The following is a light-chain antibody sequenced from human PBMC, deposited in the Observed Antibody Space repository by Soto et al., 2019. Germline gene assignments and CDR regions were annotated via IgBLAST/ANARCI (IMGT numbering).Light chain of an antibody. CDR3: QQSYSTLIT. CDR2: KAS. V-gene: IGKV1-5*03. CDR1: ESISSW. Sequence: DIQMTQFPSSLSSXVXXXXTXXXRASESISSWLAWYQQKSGKAPKLLIYKASSLESGVPSRFSGSGSGTEFTLTISSLQPDDFATYYCQQSYSTLITFGQGTRLEIK. J-gene: IGKJ5*01.